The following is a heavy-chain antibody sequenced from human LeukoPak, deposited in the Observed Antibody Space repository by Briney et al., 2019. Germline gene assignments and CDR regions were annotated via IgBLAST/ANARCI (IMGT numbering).Heavy chain of an antibody. CDR1: GFTFSDYY. CDR2: ISSNGSTI. V-gene: IGHV3-11*01. CDR3: ARLTSYNHDYSGRYGLDV. J-gene: IGHJ6*02. D-gene: IGHD5-12*01. Sequence: GGSLRLSCAASGFTFSDYYMSWIRQAPGKGLEWVSYISSNGSTIYYADSVKGRFTISRDNAKNSLYLQMNSLRAEDTAVYYCARLTSYNHDYSGRYGLDVWGQGTTVTVSS.